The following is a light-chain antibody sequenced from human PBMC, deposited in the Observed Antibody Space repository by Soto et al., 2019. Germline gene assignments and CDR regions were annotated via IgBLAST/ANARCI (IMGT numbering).Light chain of an antibody. CDR3: HQRQSWPRT. J-gene: IGKJ1*01. V-gene: IGKV3-11*01. CDR2: DAS. Sequence: EIVLTQSPATLSLSPGERATLSCRVSQSIDSHLAWYQQKPGQAPRLLIYDASNRATDIPARFSGSGSGTDFTLTITRLEPEDFAVYYCHQRQSWPRTFGQGTKVDIK. CDR1: QSIDSH.